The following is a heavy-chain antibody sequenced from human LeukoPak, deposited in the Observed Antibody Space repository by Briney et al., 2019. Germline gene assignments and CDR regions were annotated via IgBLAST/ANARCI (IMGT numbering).Heavy chain of an antibody. D-gene: IGHD6-19*01. Sequence: GGSLRLSCAASGFTFSSYEMNWVRQAPGKGLEWVSYISSGSSTIYYADSVKGRFTISRDNAKNSLYLQMYSLRAEDTAVYYCARDTRSVWSRPAWFDPWGQGTLVTVSS. V-gene: IGHV3-48*03. J-gene: IGHJ5*02. CDR3: ARDTRSVWSRPAWFDP. CDR1: GFTFSSYE. CDR2: ISSGSSTI.